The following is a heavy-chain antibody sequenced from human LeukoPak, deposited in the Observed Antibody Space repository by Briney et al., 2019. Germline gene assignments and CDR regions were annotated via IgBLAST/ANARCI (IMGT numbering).Heavy chain of an antibody. Sequence: PSETLSLTCTVSGGSIASYYWTWIRQPPGKGLEYIGFIFYSGTTNYNPSLKSRVTISLDTSKNQFSLRLTSVTAADTAVYYCASREGRGSPRGSLDFWGQGALVTVSS. D-gene: IGHD3-10*01. V-gene: IGHV4-59*01. J-gene: IGHJ4*02. CDR3: ASREGRGSPRGSLDF. CDR2: IFYSGTT. CDR1: GGSIASYY.